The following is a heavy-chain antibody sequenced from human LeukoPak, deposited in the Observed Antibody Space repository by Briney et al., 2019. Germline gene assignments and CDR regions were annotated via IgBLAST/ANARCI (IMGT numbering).Heavy chain of an antibody. CDR1: GFTFSSYA. J-gene: IGHJ4*02. CDR3: AKDSGDIVVVVAATHYFDY. D-gene: IGHD2-15*01. V-gene: IGHV3-23*01. Sequence: GGSLRLSCAAPGFTFSSYAMSWVRQAPGKGLEWVSAISGSGGSTYYADSVKGRFTISRDNSKNTLYLQMNSLRAEDTAVYYCAKDSGDIVVVVAATHYFDYWGQGTLVTVSS. CDR2: ISGSGGST.